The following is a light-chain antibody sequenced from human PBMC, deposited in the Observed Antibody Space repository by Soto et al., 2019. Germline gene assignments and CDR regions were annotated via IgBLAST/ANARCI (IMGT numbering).Light chain of an antibody. CDR1: QSISSW. V-gene: IGKV1-5*03. CDR2: KAS. Sequence: DIQMTQSPSTLSAFVGDRVTITCRASQSISSWLAWYQQKPGKAPKLLIYKASSLESGVPSRFSGSGSGTEFTLTISSLQPDDFATYYCQQYNGYSRTFGQGTKVEIK. CDR3: QQYNGYSRT. J-gene: IGKJ1*01.